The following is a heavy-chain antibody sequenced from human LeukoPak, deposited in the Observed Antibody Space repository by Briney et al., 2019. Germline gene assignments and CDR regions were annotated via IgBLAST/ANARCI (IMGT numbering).Heavy chain of an antibody. CDR1: GGSISSHY. V-gene: IGHV4-59*11. CDR3: ARAGYGDPLDV. J-gene: IGHJ6*04. D-gene: IGHD4-17*01. Sequence: PSETLSLTCTVSGGSISSHYWSWTRNPPGRGLEWIGYIYYSGSTNYNPSLKSRVTISVDTSKNQFSLKLSSVTAADTAVYYCARAGYGDPLDVWGKGTTVTVSS. CDR2: IYYSGST.